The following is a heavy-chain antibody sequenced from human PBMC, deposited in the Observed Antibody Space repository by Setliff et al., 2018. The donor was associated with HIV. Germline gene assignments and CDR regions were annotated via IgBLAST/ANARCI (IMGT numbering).Heavy chain of an antibody. Sequence: PGESLKISCKASGYTFTTYWVGWVRQLPGKGLEWMGLIYPGDSDAKYSPSFEGQVTISADKSINTAYLQLSSLKASDSAMYYCASSITVAAGRSHYYYAMDVWGQGTTVTVSS. J-gene: IGHJ6*02. CDR1: GYTFTTYW. CDR2: IYPGDSDA. CDR3: ASSITVAAGRSHYYYAMDV. D-gene: IGHD1-20*01. V-gene: IGHV5-51*01.